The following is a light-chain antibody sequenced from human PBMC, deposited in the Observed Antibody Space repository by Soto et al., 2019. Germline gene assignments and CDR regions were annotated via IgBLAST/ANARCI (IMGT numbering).Light chain of an antibody. Sequence: DIQMTQSPSTLSASVGDRVTITCRASQSISSWLAWYQQKPGKAPKLLIYAASTLEGGVPSRFSGSGSGTEFTLTISSLQPDDFAIYYCQQYDTNSGTFGQGTKLEIK. CDR3: QQYDTNSGT. CDR2: AAS. J-gene: IGKJ2*01. V-gene: IGKV1-5*01. CDR1: QSISSW.